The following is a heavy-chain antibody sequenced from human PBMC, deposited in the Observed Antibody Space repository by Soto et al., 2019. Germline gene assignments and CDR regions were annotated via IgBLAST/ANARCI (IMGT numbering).Heavy chain of an antibody. CDR2: ISGSGGSI. CDR1: GFTFSSYA. D-gene: IGHD6-19*01. Sequence: EVQRLESGGGLVQPGGSLRLSCAASGFTFSSYATSWVRQAPGKGLEWVSGISGSGGSIYYADSVKGRFTISRDNSKNTLYLQMNIVRAEDTALYYCVKDPRWQWLAPNFDYWGHGTLVTVSS. J-gene: IGHJ4*01. CDR3: VKDPRWQWLAPNFDY. V-gene: IGHV3-23*01.